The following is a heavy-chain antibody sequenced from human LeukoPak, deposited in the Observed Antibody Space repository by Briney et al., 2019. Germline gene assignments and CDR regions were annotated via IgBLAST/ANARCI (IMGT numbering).Heavy chain of an antibody. Sequence: ASVKVSCKASGYTFTSYGISWVRQAPGQGLEWMGWISAYNGNTNYAQKLQGRVTMTTDTSTSTAYTELRSLRSDDTAVYYCARDRSCGGDSCYSGWFDPWGQGTLVTVSS. CDR3: ARDRSCGGDSCYSGWFDP. CDR2: ISAYNGNT. J-gene: IGHJ5*02. V-gene: IGHV1-18*01. CDR1: GYTFTSYG. D-gene: IGHD2-15*01.